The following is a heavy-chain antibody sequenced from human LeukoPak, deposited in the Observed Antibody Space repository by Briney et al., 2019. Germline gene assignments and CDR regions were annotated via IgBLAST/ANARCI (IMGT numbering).Heavy chain of an antibody. J-gene: IGHJ4*02. Sequence: GRSLRLSCAASGFTFSSYGMHWVRQAPGKGLEWVAVIWYDGSNKYYGDSVKGRFTISRDNSKNTLYLQMNSLRSDDTAVYYCARIFDEDGATPVDYWGQGTLVTVSS. CDR1: GFTFSSYG. V-gene: IGHV3-33*01. CDR3: ARIFDEDGATPVDY. CDR2: IWYDGSNK. D-gene: IGHD1-26*01.